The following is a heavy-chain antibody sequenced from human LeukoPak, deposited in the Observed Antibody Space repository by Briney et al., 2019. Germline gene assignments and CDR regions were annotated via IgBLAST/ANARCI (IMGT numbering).Heavy chain of an antibody. D-gene: IGHD3-10*01. CDR2: ISYDGSNK. V-gene: IGHV3-30*04. J-gene: IGHJ4*02. Sequence: GGSLRLSCAASGFTFSSYAMHWVRQAPGKGLEWVAVISYDGSNKYYADSVKGRFTISRDNSKNTLYLQMNSLRAEDTAIYYCARGYYYGSKTYAYFDTWGQGTLVTVSS. CDR3: ARGYYYGSKTYAYFDT. CDR1: GFTFSSYA.